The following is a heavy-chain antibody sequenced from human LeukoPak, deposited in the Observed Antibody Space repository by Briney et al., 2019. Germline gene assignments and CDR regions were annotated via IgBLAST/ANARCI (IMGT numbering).Heavy chain of an antibody. D-gene: IGHD3-22*01. CDR2: ISWNSGSI. Sequence: GGSLRLSCAASGFTFDDYAMHWVRQAPGKGLEWVSGISWNSGSIGYADSVKGRFTISRDNAKNTLYLQMNSLRAEDTAVYYCAREYYYDSSGYYFPIDYWGQGTLVTVSS. CDR1: GFTFDDYA. V-gene: IGHV3-9*01. J-gene: IGHJ4*02. CDR3: AREYYYDSSGYYFPIDY.